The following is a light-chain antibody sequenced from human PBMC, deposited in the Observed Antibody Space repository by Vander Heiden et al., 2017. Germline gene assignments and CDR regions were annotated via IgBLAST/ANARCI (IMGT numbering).Light chain of an antibody. CDR3: QSYDSSLSGVV. V-gene: IGLV1-40*01. CDR1: SSNIGAGYD. J-gene: IGLJ2*01. Sequence: QSVLTQPPSVSGAPGQRLTISCPGSSSNIGAGYDGHWYQQLPGTAPKLLIYGNSNRPSGVPDRFSGSKSGTSASLAITGLQAEDEADYYGQSYDSSLSGVVFGGGTKLTVL. CDR2: GNS.